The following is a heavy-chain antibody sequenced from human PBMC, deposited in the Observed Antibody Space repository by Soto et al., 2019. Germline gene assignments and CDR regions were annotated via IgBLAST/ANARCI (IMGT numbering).Heavy chain of an antibody. CDR3: ARGPSVLWFGEFLDAFSI. J-gene: IGHJ3*02. Sequence: SEALSLTCTVSGGSISSGGYYWSWIRQHPGKGLEWIGYIYYSGSTYYNPSLKSRVTISVDTSKNQFSLKLSSVTAADTAVYYCARGPSVLWFGEFLDAFSIWGQGTMVTVSS. V-gene: IGHV4-31*03. CDR2: IYYSGST. CDR1: GGSISSGGYY. D-gene: IGHD3-10*01.